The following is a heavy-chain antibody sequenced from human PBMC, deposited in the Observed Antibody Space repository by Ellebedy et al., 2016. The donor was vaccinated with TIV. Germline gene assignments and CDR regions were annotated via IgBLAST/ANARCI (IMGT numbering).Heavy chain of an antibody. V-gene: IGHV4-59*08. CDR1: GGSIRDNY. J-gene: IGHJ4*02. CDR3: ARHKPARKWDIPYSLDS. D-gene: IGHD1-26*01. CDR2: VYHTGTT. Sequence: SETLSLTCSVSGGSIRDNYWSWIRQSPGRRLEWIGFVYHTGTTNYNPSFRSRVTMSVDSSNNRFSLKLMSVTAADTGIYYCARHKPARKWDIPYSLDSWGQGTQVTVSS.